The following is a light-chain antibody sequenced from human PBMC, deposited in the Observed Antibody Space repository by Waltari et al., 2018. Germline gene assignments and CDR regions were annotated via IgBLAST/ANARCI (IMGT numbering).Light chain of an antibody. CDR3: QQYNNWPPPYT. Sequence: EIVMTQSPATLSVSPGERATLSCRASQSVSSNLAWYQQKPGQAPRLLIYDASTRATGIPARFSGSGSGTEFTLTISSLQSEDFAVYYCQQYNNWPPPYTFGQGTKLEIK. J-gene: IGKJ2*01. CDR1: QSVSSN. V-gene: IGKV3-15*01. CDR2: DAS.